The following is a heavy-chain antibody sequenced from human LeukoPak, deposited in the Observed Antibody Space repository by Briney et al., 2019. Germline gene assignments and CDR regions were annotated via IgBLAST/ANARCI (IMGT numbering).Heavy chain of an antibody. CDR3: ARDAPITGTTDYFDY. CDR1: GFTFSSYA. Sequence: GRSLRLSCAASGFTFSSYAMRWVRQAPGKGLEWVAVISYDGSNKYYADSVKGRFTISRDNSKNTLYLQMNSLRAEDTAVYYCARDAPITGTTDYFDYWGQGTLVTVSS. J-gene: IGHJ4*02. V-gene: IGHV3-30*04. CDR2: ISYDGSNK. D-gene: IGHD1-20*01.